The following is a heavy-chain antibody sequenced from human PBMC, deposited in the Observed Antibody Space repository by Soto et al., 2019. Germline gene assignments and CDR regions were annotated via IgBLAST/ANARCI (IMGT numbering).Heavy chain of an antibody. J-gene: IGHJ4*02. CDR2: IRNTGSPI. V-gene: IGHV3-48*03. CDR1: GFTLSSFE. Sequence: GGSLRLSCVASGFTLSSFEMNWIRQAPGKGLEWVSYIRNTGSPIYYAGSVKGRFTISRDNAKNSLYLEMNSLRAEDSAIYYCATKIDGTTYFGSWGQGTLVTVSS. D-gene: IGHD1-7*01. CDR3: ATKIDGTTYFGS.